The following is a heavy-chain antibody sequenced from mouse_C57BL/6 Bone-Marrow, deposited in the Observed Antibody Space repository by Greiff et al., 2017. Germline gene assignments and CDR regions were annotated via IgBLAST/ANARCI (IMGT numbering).Heavy chain of an antibody. Sequence: QVQLKHPGAELVKPGASVKLSCKASGYTFTSYWMHWVKQRPGQGLEWIGMIHPNSGSTNYNEKFKSKATLTVDKSSSTAYMQLSSLTSEDSAVYYCARGVSSGLYAMDYWGQGTSVTVSS. CDR3: ARGVSSGLYAMDY. J-gene: IGHJ4*01. CDR1: GYTFTSYW. V-gene: IGHV1-64*01. D-gene: IGHD3-2*02. CDR2: IHPNSGST.